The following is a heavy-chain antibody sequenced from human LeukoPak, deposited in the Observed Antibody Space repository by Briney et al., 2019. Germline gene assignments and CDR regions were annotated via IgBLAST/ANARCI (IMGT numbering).Heavy chain of an antibody. D-gene: IGHD2-21*01. J-gene: IGHJ4*02. CDR2: ISGYGST. V-gene: IGHV1-18*01. CDR1: GYTFTTYG. Sequence: ASVKASCKASGYTFTTYGISWVRQAPGQGLEWMGWISGYGSTNYAQNLQGRVTMTTDTSTSTAYMELRSLRSDDTAVYYCARGVYSNDYWGQGTLVTVSS. CDR3: ARGVYSNDY.